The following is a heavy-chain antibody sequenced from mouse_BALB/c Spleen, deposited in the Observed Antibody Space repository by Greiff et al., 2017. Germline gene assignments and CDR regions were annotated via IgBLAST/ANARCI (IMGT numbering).Heavy chain of an antibody. V-gene: IGHV2-9*02. CDR1: GFSLTSYG. CDR3: ARGGYSYAMDY. Sequence: VKLMESGPGLVAPSQSLSITCTVSGFSLTSYGVHWVRQPPGKGLEWLGVIWAGGSTNYNSALMSRLSISKDNSKSQVFLKMNSLQTDDTAMYYCARGGYSYAMDYWGQGTSVTVSS. D-gene: IGHD2-3*01. CDR2: IWAGGST. J-gene: IGHJ4*01.